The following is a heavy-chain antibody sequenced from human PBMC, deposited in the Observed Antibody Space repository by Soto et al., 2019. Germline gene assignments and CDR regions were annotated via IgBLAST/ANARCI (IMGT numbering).Heavy chain of an antibody. Sequence: ASVKVSCKASGYTFTSSYMHWVRQAPGQGLEWMGIINPRGGSTSNAQMFQGRVTMTRDTSTSTVYMELSSLRSEDTAVYYCARESLAAAGLIDYRGQGTLVTVSS. CDR2: INPRGGST. D-gene: IGHD6-13*01. V-gene: IGHV1-46*01. CDR1: GYTFTSSY. CDR3: ARESLAAAGLIDY. J-gene: IGHJ4*02.